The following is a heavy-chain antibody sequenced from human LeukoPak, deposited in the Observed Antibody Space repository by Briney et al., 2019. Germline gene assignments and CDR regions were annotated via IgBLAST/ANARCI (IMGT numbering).Heavy chain of an antibody. CDR1: GFTFSSYA. J-gene: IGHJ4*02. Sequence: PGGSLRLSCAASGFTFSSYAMRWVRQATGKGVEGVSAINGRGGSTYYADSVKGRFTIARDNAKNSLYLQMNSLRAEDTAVYYCARVVRYSNSDYWGQGILVTVSS. D-gene: IGHD4-11*01. CDR3: ARVVRYSNSDY. CDR2: INGRGGST. V-gene: IGHV3-23*01.